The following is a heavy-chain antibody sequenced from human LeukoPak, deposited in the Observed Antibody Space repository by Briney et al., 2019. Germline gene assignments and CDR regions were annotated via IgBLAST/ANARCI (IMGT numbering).Heavy chain of an antibody. V-gene: IGHV3-21*01. D-gene: IGHD6-19*01. CDR1: GFTFSRYS. CDR3: ARDLSSGWEPYFDY. Sequence: GVSLRLSCVASGFTFSRYSMNWVRQAPGKGLEWVSSISSSSSYIYYADSVKGRFTISRDNAKNSLYLQMNSLRAEDTAVYYCARDLSSGWEPYFDYWGQGTLVTVSS. J-gene: IGHJ4*02. CDR2: ISSSSSYI.